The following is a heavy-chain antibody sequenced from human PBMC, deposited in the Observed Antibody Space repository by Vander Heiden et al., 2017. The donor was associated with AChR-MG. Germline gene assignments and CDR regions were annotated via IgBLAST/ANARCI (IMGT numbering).Heavy chain of an antibody. J-gene: IGHJ6*02. Sequence: QLQLVQSGAEVKKPGSSVKFSCTASGGTFSSSAISWVAPAPGRGLVWMGGIIPICGTANYAQKFQGRVTITADESTSTAYMELSSLRSEDTAVYYCARGNYYYDSSGYYRSIYYYYGMDVWGQGTTVTVSS. CDR1: GGTFSSSA. D-gene: IGHD3-22*01. V-gene: IGHV1-69*01. CDR2: IIPICGTA. CDR3: ARGNYYYDSSGYYRSIYYYYGMDV.